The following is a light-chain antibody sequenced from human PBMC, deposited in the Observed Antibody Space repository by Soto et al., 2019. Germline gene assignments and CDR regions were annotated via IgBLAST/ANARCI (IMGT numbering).Light chain of an antibody. CDR2: DAS. CDR3: QQRRDWPLT. CDR1: QSVSSY. Sequence: EIVLIQSPATLSLSPGERATLSCRASQSVSSYLAWYQQKPGQAPRLLISDASNRATGIPARFSGSGSGTDFTLTVSSLEPEEFAVYYCQQRRDWPLTFGGGTKVEI. V-gene: IGKV3-11*01. J-gene: IGKJ4*01.